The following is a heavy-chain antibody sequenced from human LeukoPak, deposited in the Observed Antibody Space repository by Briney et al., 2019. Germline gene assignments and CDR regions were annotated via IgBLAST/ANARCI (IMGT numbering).Heavy chain of an antibody. CDR1: GFTFSTYG. CDR2: IDSSGDYI. J-gene: IGHJ4*02. Sequence: GGSLRLSCAASGFTFSTYGMNWVRQAPGKGLEWVSSIDSSGDYIYYADSVKGRFTISRDNAKNSLYLQMNSLRVEDSVVYFCARDRGTVTYSDYWGQGTLVTVSS. V-gene: IGHV3-21*01. D-gene: IGHD4-11*01. CDR3: ARDRGTVTYSDY.